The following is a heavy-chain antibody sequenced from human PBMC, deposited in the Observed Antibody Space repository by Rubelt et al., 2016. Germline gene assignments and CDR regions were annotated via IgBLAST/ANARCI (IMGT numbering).Heavy chain of an antibody. V-gene: IGHV4-39*01. J-gene: IGHJ3*02. Sequence: QLQLQESGPGLVKPSETLPLTCTVSGGSISSSSYYWGWIRQPPGKGLEWIGSIYYSGSTYYNPSLRGGVTISVDTSKNQCSLKRSCVTAADTAVYYCARRCSSTSCYERASDAFDIWGQGTMVTVSS. CDR2: IYYSGST. D-gene: IGHD2-2*01. CDR1: GGSISSSSYY. CDR3: ARRCSSTSCYERASDAFDI.